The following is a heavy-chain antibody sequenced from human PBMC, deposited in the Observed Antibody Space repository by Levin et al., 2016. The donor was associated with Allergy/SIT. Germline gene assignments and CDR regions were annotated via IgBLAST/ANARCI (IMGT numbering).Heavy chain of an antibody. V-gene: IGHV4-59*12. CDR1: GGSISSYY. CDR2: IYYSGST. D-gene: IGHD3-16*02. CDR3: ARGTRGYIPSWFDP. J-gene: IGHJ5*02. Sequence: SETLSLTCTVSGGSISSYYWSWIRQPPGKGLEWIGYIYYSGSTNYNPSLKSRVTISVDTSKNQFSLKLSSVTAADTAVYYCARGTRGYIPSWFDPWGQGTLVTVSS.